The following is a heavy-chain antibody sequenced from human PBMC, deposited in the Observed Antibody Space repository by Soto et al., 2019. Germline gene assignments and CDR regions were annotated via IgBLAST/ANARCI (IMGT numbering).Heavy chain of an antibody. CDR2: ISSSSSYI. Sequence: PGGSLRLSCAASGFTFSSYSMNWVRQAPGKGLEWVSSISSSSSYIYYADSVKGRFTISRDNAKNSLYLQMNSLRAEDTAVYYCASEYSGYDNAAWHYFDYWGQGTLVTVSS. J-gene: IGHJ4*02. CDR3: ASEYSGYDNAAWHYFDY. CDR1: GFTFSSYS. D-gene: IGHD5-12*01. V-gene: IGHV3-21*06.